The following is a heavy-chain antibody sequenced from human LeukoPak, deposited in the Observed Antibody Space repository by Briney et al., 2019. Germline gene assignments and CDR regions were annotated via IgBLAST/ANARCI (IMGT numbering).Heavy chain of an antibody. CDR1: GFPFSSYG. CDR2: ISYDGSNK. D-gene: IGHD3-10*01. CDR3: AKDAHTMVREPPGY. J-gene: IGHJ4*02. V-gene: IGHV3-30*18. Sequence: PGGALELSCAASGFPFSSYGMHWVRQAPGKGLEWVAVISYDGSNKYYADSVKGRFTISRDNSKNTLYLQMNSLRAEDTAVYYCAKDAHTMVREPPGYWGQGTLVTVSS.